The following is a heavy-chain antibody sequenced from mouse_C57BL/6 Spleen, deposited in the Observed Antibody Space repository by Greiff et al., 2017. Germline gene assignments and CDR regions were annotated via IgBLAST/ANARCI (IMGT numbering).Heavy chain of an antibody. D-gene: IGHD1-2*01. CDR3: APDYGYGNPYWYFDV. J-gene: IGHJ1*03. V-gene: IGHV1-64*01. Sequence: QVQLQQPGAELVKPGASVKLSCKASGYTFTSYWMHWVKQRPGQGLEWIGMIHPNSGSTNYNEKFKSKATLTVDKSSSTAYMQLSSLTSEDSAVYYCAPDYGYGNPYWYFDVWGTGTTVTVSS. CDR2: IHPNSGST. CDR1: GYTFTSYW.